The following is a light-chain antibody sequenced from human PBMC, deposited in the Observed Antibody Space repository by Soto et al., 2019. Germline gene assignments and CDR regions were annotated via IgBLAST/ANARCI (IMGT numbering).Light chain of an antibody. V-gene: IGKV3-15*01. CDR2: GAS. CDR1: QSISNN. CDR3: QQYNNWPTVT. J-gene: IGKJ5*01. Sequence: ELVMTQSPATLSVSPGERAALSCRASQSISNNLAWYQQKPGQGPRLXXYGASTRANGIPARFSGSGPGTELTLTISSLQSEDFGVYYCQQYNNWPTVTFGQGTRLE.